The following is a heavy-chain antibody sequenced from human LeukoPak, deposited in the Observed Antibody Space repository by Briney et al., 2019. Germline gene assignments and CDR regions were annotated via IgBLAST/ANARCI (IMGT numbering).Heavy chain of an antibody. CDR1: GFTFSSYA. D-gene: IGHD6-13*01. CDR2: ISYDGSNK. J-gene: IGHJ4*02. V-gene: IGHV3-30*18. Sequence: GGSLRLSCAASGFTFSSYAMSWVRQAPGKGLEWVAVISYDGSNKYYADSVKGRFTISRDNSKNTLYLQMNSLRAEDTAVYYCAKDPSSPGDYWGQGTLVTVSS. CDR3: AKDPSSPGDY.